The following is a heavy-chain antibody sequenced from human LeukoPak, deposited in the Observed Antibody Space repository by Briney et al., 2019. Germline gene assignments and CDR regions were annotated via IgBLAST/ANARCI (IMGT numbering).Heavy chain of an antibody. V-gene: IGHV6-1*01. J-gene: IGHJ5*02. D-gene: IGHD3-22*01. CDR2: TSYRSKWYN. CDR3: ARGNSSGFDP. Sequence: QSPSLASAMSGDSVSINSAAWNWIRQSPSRGLEWLGRTSYRSKWYNVYAVSVKSRITINPDTSKNQFSLQLNSVTPEDTAVYYCARGNSSGFDPWGQGTLVTVSS. CDR1: GDSVSINSAA.